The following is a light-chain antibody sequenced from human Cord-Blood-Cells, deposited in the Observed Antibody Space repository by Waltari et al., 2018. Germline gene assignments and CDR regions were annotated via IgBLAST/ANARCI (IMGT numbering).Light chain of an antibody. J-gene: IGKJ1*01. CDR3: QQSYSTPPWT. Sequence: DIQMTQSPSSLSASVGDRVTITCRASQSISSYLNWYQQKPGKAPKLLIYAASSLQSRVPSRFSGSGSGTDVTLTISSLQPEDFATYYCQQSYSTPPWTFGQGTKVEIK. CDR1: QSISSY. V-gene: IGKV1-39*01. CDR2: AAS.